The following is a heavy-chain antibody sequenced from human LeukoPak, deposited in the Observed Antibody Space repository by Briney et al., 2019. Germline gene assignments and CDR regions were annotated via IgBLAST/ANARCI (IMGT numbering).Heavy chain of an antibody. Sequence: GASVKVSCKASGYTFINYYMHWVRQAPGQGLEWMGVITPSSGSTDYAQTFKGRLTVTRDTSTSTVYMELSSLRSEDTAVYYCAMSDWSFDSYYGMDVWGQGTTVTVSS. CDR3: AMSDWSFDSYYGMDV. CDR2: ITPSSGST. D-gene: IGHD2-21*01. V-gene: IGHV1-46*01. CDR1: GYTFINYY. J-gene: IGHJ6*02.